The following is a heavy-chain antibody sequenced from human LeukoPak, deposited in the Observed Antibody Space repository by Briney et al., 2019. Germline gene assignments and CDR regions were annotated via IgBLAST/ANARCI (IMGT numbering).Heavy chain of an antibody. V-gene: IGHV1-2*02. D-gene: IGHD3-3*01. CDR3: ARDSREGGAPDYDFWSGTATHITEYYYYYMDV. J-gene: IGHJ6*03. CDR1: GYTFTGYY. Sequence: ASVKVSCKASGYTFTGYYMHWVRQAPGQGLEWMGWINPNSGGTNYAQKFQGRVTMTRDTSISTVYMELSSLRSEDTAVYYCARDSREGGAPDYDFWSGTATHITEYYYYYMDVWGKGTTVTVSS. CDR2: INPNSGGT.